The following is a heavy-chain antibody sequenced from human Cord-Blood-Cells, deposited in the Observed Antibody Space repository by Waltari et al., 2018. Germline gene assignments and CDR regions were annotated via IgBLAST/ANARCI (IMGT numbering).Heavy chain of an antibody. V-gene: IGHV4-61*09. D-gene: IGHD6-6*01. CDR2: IYTSGST. Sequence: QVQLQESGPGLVKPSQTLSLTCTVSGGSISSGSYYWSWIRQPAGKGLEWIGYIYTSGSTHFNPSLKSRVTISVDTSKNHFPLKLSSVTAADTAVYYCARGGSSDAFDIWGQGTMVTVSS. CDR3: ARGGSSDAFDI. J-gene: IGHJ3*02. CDR1: GGSISSGSYY.